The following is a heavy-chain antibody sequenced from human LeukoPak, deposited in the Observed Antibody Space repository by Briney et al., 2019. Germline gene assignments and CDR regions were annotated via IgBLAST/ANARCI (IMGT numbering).Heavy chain of an antibody. J-gene: IGHJ1*01. D-gene: IGHD2-21*01. V-gene: IGHV4-59*01. CDR2: IYHSGTT. CDR1: LGSTTSYF. Sequence: SETLSLTCTDSLGSTTSYFWSWIWQPPGKGVEWIGYIYHSGTTNYNPSLKSRVTISVDTSKDQFSLRLRSVTAADTAVYYCAQLAPYSPRYSQDWGQGTLVTVSS. CDR3: AQLAPYSPRYSQD.